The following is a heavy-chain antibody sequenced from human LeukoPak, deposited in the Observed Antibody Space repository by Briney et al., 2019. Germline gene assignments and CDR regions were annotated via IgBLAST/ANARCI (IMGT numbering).Heavy chain of an antibody. Sequence: GGSLRLSCEASGFTFSAYAMTWVRQAPGKGLEWVGRITSKIDGGTTDYAATVKGRFPISRDDSKDTLYLQLDSLQTEDTAVYYCSSLRGSSSQYFQHWGQGTLVTVSS. D-gene: IGHD6-13*01. V-gene: IGHV3-15*01. CDR1: GFTFSAYA. CDR3: SSLRGSSSQYFQH. J-gene: IGHJ1*01. CDR2: ITSKIDGGTT.